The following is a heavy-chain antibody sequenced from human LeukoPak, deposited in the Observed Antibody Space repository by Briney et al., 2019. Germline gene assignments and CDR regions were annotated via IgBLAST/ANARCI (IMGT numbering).Heavy chain of an antibody. CDR3: AKGPHSSSWHWYDS. Sequence: PGGSLRLSCEASGFIFSDYYMTWIRQSPGKGLEWLSYMDSSGDVIYYADSVKGRFTISRDNAKNSLFLQMNSLRAEDTAVYYCAKGPHSSSWHWYDSWGQGTLVTVSS. D-gene: IGHD6-13*01. V-gene: IGHV3-11*01. CDR1: GFIFSDYY. CDR2: MDSSGDVI. J-gene: IGHJ5*01.